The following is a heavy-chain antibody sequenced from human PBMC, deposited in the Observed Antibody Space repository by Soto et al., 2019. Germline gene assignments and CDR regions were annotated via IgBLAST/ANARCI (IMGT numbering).Heavy chain of an antibody. CDR1: GYSFTSYW. CDR3: ARQGSRYSSSSAFDI. V-gene: IGHV5-51*01. Sequence: GESLKISCKGSGYSFTSYWIGWVRQMPGKGLEWMGIIYPGDSDTRYSPSFQGQVTISADKSISTAYLQWSSLKASDTAMYYCARQGSRYSSSSAFDIWGQGTMVTVSS. CDR2: IYPGDSDT. D-gene: IGHD6-6*01. J-gene: IGHJ3*02.